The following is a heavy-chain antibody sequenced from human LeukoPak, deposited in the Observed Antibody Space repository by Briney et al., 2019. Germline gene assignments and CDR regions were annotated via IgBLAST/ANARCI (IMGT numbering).Heavy chain of an antibody. CDR2: ISAYNGNT. CDR3: ARDSATVVTGEGCYYYYYMDV. Sequence: ASVKVSCKASGYTFTSYGISWVRQAPGQGLEWMGWISAYNGNTNYAQKLQGRVTMTTDTSTSTAYMELRSLRSDDTAVYYCARDSATVVTGEGCYYYYYMDVWGKGTTVTVSS. J-gene: IGHJ6*03. V-gene: IGHV1-18*01. CDR1: GYTFTSYG. D-gene: IGHD4-23*01.